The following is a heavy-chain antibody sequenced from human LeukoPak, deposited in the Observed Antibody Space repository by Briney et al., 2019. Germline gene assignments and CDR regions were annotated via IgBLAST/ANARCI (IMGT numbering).Heavy chain of an antibody. J-gene: IGHJ4*02. CDR2: ISAYNGST. V-gene: IGHV1-18*01. CDR1: GYTFTSYG. Sequence: ASVKVSCKASGYTFTSYGISWVRQAPGQGLEWMGWISAYNGSTNYAQKLRGRVTMTTDTSTSTAYMELRSLRSDDTAVYYCARGNLRYDYDGYWGQGTLVTVSS. CDR3: ARGNLRYDYDGY. D-gene: IGHD1-14*01.